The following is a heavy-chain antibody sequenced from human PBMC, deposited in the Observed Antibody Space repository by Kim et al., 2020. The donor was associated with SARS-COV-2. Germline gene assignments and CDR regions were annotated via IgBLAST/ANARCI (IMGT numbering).Heavy chain of an antibody. V-gene: IGHV3-23*01. J-gene: IGHJ4*02. Sequence: YSTTPRKGRVTISKDNSKNTLYLEMSSLRAADTARYYGAKRAGGAGYFEYWGQGTLVTVSS. D-gene: IGHD3-10*01. CDR3: AKRAGGAGYFEY.